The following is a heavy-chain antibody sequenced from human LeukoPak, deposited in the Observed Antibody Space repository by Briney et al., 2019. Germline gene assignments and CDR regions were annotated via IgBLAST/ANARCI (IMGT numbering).Heavy chain of an antibody. CDR1: GGTFSSYA. D-gene: IGHD3-22*01. V-gene: IGHV1-69*13. Sequence: ASVKVSCKASGGTFSSYAISWVRQAPGQGLEWMGGIIPIFGTANYAQKFQGRVTITADESTNTAYMELSSLRSDDTAVHYCARCIPTTMINYFEHWGQGTLVTVSS. CDR3: ARCIPTTMINYFEH. J-gene: IGHJ4*02. CDR2: IIPIFGTA.